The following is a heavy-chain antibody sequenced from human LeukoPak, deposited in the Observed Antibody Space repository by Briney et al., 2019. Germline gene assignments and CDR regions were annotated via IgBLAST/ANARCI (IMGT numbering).Heavy chain of an antibody. D-gene: IGHD3-22*01. CDR3: AKVRAEDSSGYFNWFDP. CDR2: IRYDGSNK. CDR1: GFTFSGYG. J-gene: IGHJ5*02. V-gene: IGHV3-30*02. Sequence: GGSLRLSCAASGFTFSGYGMHWVRQAPGKGLEWVAFIRYDGSNKYYADSVKGRFTISRDNSKNTLYLQMNSLRAEDTAVYYCAKVRAEDSSGYFNWFDPWGQGTLVTVSS.